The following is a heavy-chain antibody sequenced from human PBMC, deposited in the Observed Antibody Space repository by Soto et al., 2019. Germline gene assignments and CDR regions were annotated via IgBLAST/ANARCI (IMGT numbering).Heavy chain of an antibody. J-gene: IGHJ6*02. V-gene: IGHV4-4*02. CDR3: AREVSGGIAARQSYYYYGMDV. CDR2: IYYSGST. D-gene: IGHD6-6*01. CDR1: GGSISSSNW. Sequence: PSETLSLTCAVSGGSISSSNWWSWVRQPPGKGLEWIGYIYYSGSTNYNPSLKSRVTISVDTSKNQFSLKLSSVTAADTAVYYCAREVSGGIAARQSYYYYGMDVWGQGTTVTVSS.